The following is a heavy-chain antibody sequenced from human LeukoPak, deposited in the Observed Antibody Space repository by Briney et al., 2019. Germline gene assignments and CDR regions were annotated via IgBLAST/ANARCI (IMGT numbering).Heavy chain of an antibody. J-gene: IGHJ4*02. CDR2: IYYSGST. V-gene: IGHV4-31*03. CDR3: ARGEMATIYFDY. D-gene: IGHD5-24*01. CDR1: GGSISSGGYY. Sequence: SETLSLTCTVSGGSISSGGYYWSWIRQHPGKGLEWIGYIYYSGSTYYNPSLKSRVTISVDTSKNQFSLKLSSVTAADTAVYYCARGEMATIYFDYWGQGTLVTVPS.